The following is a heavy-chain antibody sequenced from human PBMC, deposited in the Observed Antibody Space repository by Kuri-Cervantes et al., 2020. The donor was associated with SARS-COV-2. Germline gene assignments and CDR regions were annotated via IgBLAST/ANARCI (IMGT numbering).Heavy chain of an antibody. CDR1: GYSFTSYW. Sequence: GESLKISCKGSGYSFTSYWIGWVRQMPGKGLEWMGIIYPGDSDTRYSPSFQGQVTISADKSISTAYLQRSSLKASDTAMYYCARQIVVVPAAIYWFDPWGQGTLVTVSS. J-gene: IGHJ5*02. D-gene: IGHD2-2*01. V-gene: IGHV5-51*01. CDR2: IYPGDSDT. CDR3: ARQIVVVPAAIYWFDP.